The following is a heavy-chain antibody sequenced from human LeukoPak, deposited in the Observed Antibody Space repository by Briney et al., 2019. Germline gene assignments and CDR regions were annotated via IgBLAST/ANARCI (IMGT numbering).Heavy chain of an antibody. Sequence: SETLSLTCTVSGYSISSGYYWGWIRQPPGKGLEWIGNIFHSGSTYYNPSLKSRVTTSVDTSKDQFSLKLTSVTAADTAVYYCARVVSMTMIVVIPLYFDYWGQGTLVTVSS. D-gene: IGHD3-22*01. CDR2: IFHSGST. J-gene: IGHJ4*02. V-gene: IGHV4-38-2*02. CDR3: ARVVSMTMIVVIPLYFDY. CDR1: GYSISSGYY.